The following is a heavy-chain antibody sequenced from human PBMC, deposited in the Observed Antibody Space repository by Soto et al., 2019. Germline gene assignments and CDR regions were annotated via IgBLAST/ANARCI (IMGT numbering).Heavy chain of an antibody. CDR3: ARDRSLSDGSVYYYYGMDV. J-gene: IGHJ6*02. CDR1: GGSISSGGYY. V-gene: IGHV4-31*03. D-gene: IGHD3-10*01. Sequence: PSETLSLTCTVSGGSISSGGYYWSWIRQHPGKGLEWIGYIYYSGSTYYNPSLKSRVTISVDTSKNQFSRKLSSVTAADTAVYYCARDRSLSDGSVYYYYGMDVLGQGTTVTVSS. CDR2: IYYSGST.